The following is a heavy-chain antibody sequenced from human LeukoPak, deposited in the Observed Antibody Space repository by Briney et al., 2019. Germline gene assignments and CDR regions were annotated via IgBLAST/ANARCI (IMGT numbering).Heavy chain of an antibody. CDR3: AKVMGYCSCTSCYTFDY. CDR2: ISYDGSNK. J-gene: IGHJ4*02. CDR1: GFTFSSYG. Sequence: GGSLRLSCAASGFTFSSYGMHWVRQAPGKGLEWVAVISYDGSNKYYADSVKGRFTISRDNSKNTLYLQMNSLRAEDTAVYYCAKVMGYCSCTSCYTFDYWGQGTLVTVSS. D-gene: IGHD2-2*02. V-gene: IGHV3-30*18.